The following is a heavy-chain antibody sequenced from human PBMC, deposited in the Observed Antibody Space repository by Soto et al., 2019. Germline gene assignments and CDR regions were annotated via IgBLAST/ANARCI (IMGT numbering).Heavy chain of an antibody. J-gene: IGHJ6*02. D-gene: IGHD4-17*01. CDR1: GFTFSSYA. V-gene: IGHV3-23*01. Sequence: EVQLLESGGGLVQPGGSLRLSCAASGFTFSSYAMSWVRQAPGMGLEWVSVISGSGYATYYADSVKGRFTVSRDNSNNAVYLQMNSLRAEDTAVYYCAKEETVLGNYYYYYGMDVWGQGTTVTVSS. CDR3: AKEETVLGNYYYYYGMDV. CDR2: ISGSGYAT.